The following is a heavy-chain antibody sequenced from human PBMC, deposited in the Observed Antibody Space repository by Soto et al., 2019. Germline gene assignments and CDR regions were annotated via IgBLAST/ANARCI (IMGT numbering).Heavy chain of an antibody. CDR1: GFTSSDYY. Sequence: PGGSLRLSCAAPGFTSSDYYMSWIRQTPGKGLEWVSYISSSSSYTNYADSVKGRFTISRDNAKNSLYLQMNSLRAEDTAVYYCARDQRTRYRYSWIGGFDYWGQGTLVTVSS. CDR2: ISSSSSYT. CDR3: ARDQRTRYRYSWIGGFDY. V-gene: IGHV3-11*06. J-gene: IGHJ4*02. D-gene: IGHD1-1*01.